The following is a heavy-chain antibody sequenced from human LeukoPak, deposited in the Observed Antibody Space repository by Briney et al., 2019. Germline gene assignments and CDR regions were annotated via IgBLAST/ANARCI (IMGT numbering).Heavy chain of an antibody. CDR2: IIPIFGTA. J-gene: IGHJ6*03. CDR1: GGTFSSYA. Sequence: SVKVSCKASGGTFSSYAISWVRQAPGQGLEWMGGIIPIFGTANYAQKFQGRVTITADESTSTAYMELSSLRSEDTAVYYCARAGGIAAAGTYYYYYYYMDVWGKGTTVTVSS. D-gene: IGHD6-13*01. CDR3: ARAGGIAAAGTYYYYYYYMDV. V-gene: IGHV1-69*01.